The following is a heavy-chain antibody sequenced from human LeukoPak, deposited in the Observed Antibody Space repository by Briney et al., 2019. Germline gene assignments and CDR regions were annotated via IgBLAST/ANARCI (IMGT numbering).Heavy chain of an antibody. Sequence: GGSLRLSCAASGFTFSSYSMNWVRQAPGKGLEWVSSISSSSSYIYYADSVKGRFTISRDNAKNSLYLQMNSLRAEDTAVYYCAREGLGHCSGGSCPQNWFDPWGQGTLVTVSS. CDR1: GFTFSSYS. CDR3: AREGLGHCSGGSCPQNWFDP. J-gene: IGHJ5*02. D-gene: IGHD2-15*01. V-gene: IGHV3-21*01. CDR2: ISSSSSYI.